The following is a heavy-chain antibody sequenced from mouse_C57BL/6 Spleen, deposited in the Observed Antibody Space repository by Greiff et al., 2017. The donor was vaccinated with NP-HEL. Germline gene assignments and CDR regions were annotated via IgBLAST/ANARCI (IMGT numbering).Heavy chain of an antibody. Sequence: QVQLQQSGAELARPGASVKLSCKASGYTFTSYGISWVKQRPGQGLEWIGEIYPRSGNTYYNEKFKGKATLTADKSSSTAYMELRSLTSEDSAVYFCASNYYGSSYLDYWGQGTTLTVSS. CDR2: IYPRSGNT. J-gene: IGHJ2*01. CDR3: ASNYYGSSYLDY. V-gene: IGHV1-81*01. CDR1: GYTFTSYG. D-gene: IGHD1-1*01.